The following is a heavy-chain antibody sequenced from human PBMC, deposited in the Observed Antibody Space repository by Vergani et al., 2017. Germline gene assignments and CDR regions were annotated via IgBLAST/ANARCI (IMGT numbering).Heavy chain of an antibody. CDR2: IRSDESRR. CDR3: AKEGGGYCSGGTCYPEY. V-gene: IGHV3-30*02. CDR1: GFTFNRYG. J-gene: IGHJ4*02. Sequence: VQLVESGGGVVQPGGSLRLSCAASGFTFNRYGMHLVRQAPGKGLERVASIRSDESRRYYGDSMEGPFTISRDNSKNTLYLQMKSLRPEDTAVYYCAKEGGGYCSGGTCYPEYWGQGTLVIVSS. D-gene: IGHD2-15*01.